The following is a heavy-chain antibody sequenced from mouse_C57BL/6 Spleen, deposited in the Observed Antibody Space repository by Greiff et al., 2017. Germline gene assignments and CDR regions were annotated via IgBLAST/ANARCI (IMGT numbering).Heavy chain of an antibody. D-gene: IGHD2-4*01. J-gene: IGHJ3*01. CDR2: INPSNGGT. Sequence: QVQLQQPGTELVKPGASVKLSCKASGYTFTSYWMHWVKQRPGQGLEWIGNINPSNGGTNYNEKVKSRPTLTVDKSASTAFMQLSSLTSEDSAVYYCARWEDYDSWFAYWGQGTLVTVSA. CDR1: GYTFTSYW. CDR3: ARWEDYDSWFAY. V-gene: IGHV1-53*01.